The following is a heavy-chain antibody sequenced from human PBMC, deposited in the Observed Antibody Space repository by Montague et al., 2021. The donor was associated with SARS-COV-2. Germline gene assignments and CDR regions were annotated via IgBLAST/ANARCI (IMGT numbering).Heavy chain of an antibody. V-gene: IGHV4-4*07. J-gene: IGHJ4*02. Sequence: SETLSLTCTVSGASISSSYWGWIRQTAGKGLEWIGRIDTSGSPKYNPSLKSRVTMSLDTSKNQFSLKVNSVTVADTAMYFCARDGRRLYTYGSLDYWGQGILVTVSP. CDR2: IDTSGSP. CDR1: GASISSSY. CDR3: ARDGRRLYTYGSLDY. D-gene: IGHD5-18*01.